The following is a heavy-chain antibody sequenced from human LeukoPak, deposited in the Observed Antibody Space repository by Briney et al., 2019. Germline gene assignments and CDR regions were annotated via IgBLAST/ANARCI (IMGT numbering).Heavy chain of an antibody. CDR2: ISAYNGNT. J-gene: IGHJ5*02. CDR1: GYTFTSYG. Sequence: ASVKVSCKASGYTFTSYGISWVRQAPGQGLEWMGWISAYNGNTNYAQKLQGRVTMTTDTSTRTAYVELRSLRSDDTAVYYCASQECDFWSGYYTSWGQGTLVTVSS. V-gene: IGHV1-18*01. CDR3: ASQECDFWSGYYTS. D-gene: IGHD3-3*01.